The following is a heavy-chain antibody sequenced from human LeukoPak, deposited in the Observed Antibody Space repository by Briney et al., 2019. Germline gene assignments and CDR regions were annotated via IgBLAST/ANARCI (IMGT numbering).Heavy chain of an antibody. J-gene: IGHJ5*02. CDR2: ISGSGGST. CDR1: GFTFSSYA. V-gene: IGHV3-23*01. CDR3: AKSPSTIFGVVIPLNWFDP. Sequence: GGSLRLSCAASGFTFSSYAMSWVRQAPGKGLEWVSAISGSGGSTYYADSVKGRFTISRDNSKNTLSLQMNSLRAEDTAVYYCAKSPSTIFGVVIPLNWFDPWGQGTLVTASS. D-gene: IGHD3-3*01.